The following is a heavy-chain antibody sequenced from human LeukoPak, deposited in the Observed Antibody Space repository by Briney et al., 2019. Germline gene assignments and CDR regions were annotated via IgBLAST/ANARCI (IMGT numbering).Heavy chain of an antibody. CDR2: IYHTGNT. V-gene: IGHV4-4*02. Sequence: SETLSLTCAVSGGSITSANWWSWVRQSPGKGLEWIGEIYHTGNTNYNPSLNSRVSISLDTSKNQFSLRLTSVTAADTAVYFCARGRVSSSTWYSTYYYYFYMDVWGKGTTVTVSS. CDR1: GGSITSANW. D-gene: IGHD1-1*01. J-gene: IGHJ6*03. CDR3: ARGRVSSSTWYSTYYYYFYMDV.